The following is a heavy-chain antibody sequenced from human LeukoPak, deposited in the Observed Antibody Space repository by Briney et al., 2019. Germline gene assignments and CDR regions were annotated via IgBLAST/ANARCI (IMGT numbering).Heavy chain of an antibody. D-gene: IGHD3-10*01. CDR2: IIPIFGTA. CDR3: ARVPYYYGSGSYYFMDY. J-gene: IGHJ4*02. V-gene: IGHV1-69*13. Sequence: SVKVSCKASGGTFSSYAISWVRQAPGQGLEWMGGIIPIFGTANYAQKFQGRVTITADESTSTAYMELSSLRSEDTAVCYCARVPYYYGSGSYYFMDYWGQGTLVTVSS. CDR1: GGTFSSYA.